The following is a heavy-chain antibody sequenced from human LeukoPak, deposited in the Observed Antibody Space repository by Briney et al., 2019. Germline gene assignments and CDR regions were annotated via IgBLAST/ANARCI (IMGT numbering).Heavy chain of an antibody. CDR3: ARERVTTTAFDV. J-gene: IGHJ3*01. D-gene: IGHD1-1*01. Sequence: PGGSLRLSCAASGFTFSDYAMTWVRQAPGKGLEWVSSITSRSTYYADSVRGRFTISGDSAKNSLFLQMNSLRAEDTAVYYCARERVTTTAFDVWGQGTMVTVPS. CDR2: ITSRST. V-gene: IGHV3-69-1*01. CDR1: GFTFSDYA.